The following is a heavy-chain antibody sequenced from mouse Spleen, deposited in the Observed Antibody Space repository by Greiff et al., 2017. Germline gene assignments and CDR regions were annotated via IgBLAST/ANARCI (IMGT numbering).Heavy chain of an antibody. Sequence: EVMLVESGGGLVQPGGSLKLSCATSGFTFSDYYMYWVRQTPEKRLEWVAYISNGGGSTYYPDTVKGRFTISRDNAKNTLYLQMSRLKSEDTAMYYCARHGYDGWTSYAMDYWGQGTSVTVSS. CDR3: ARHGYDGWTSYAMDY. CDR1: GFTFSDYY. V-gene: IGHV5-12*02. J-gene: IGHJ4*01. D-gene: IGHD2-2*01. CDR2: ISNGGGST.